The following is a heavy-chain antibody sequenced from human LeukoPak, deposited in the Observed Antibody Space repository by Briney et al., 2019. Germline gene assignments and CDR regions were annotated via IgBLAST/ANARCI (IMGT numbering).Heavy chain of an antibody. D-gene: IGHD3-9*01. Sequence: GGSLRLSCAASGITVSSNYMSWVRQAPGKGLEWVSVIYSGDNTYYVDSVKGRFTISRDSSKNTLYLQMNSLRAEDTAVYYCARDYYDILTANRQTKSSYFDYWGQGTLVTVSS. J-gene: IGHJ4*02. CDR3: ARDYYDILTANRQTKSSYFDY. V-gene: IGHV3-66*01. CDR2: IYSGDNT. CDR1: GITVSSNY.